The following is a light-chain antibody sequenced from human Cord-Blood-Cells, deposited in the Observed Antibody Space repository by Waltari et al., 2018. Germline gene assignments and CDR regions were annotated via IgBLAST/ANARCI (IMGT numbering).Light chain of an antibody. Sequence: EIVMTQAPATLSVSPGERDTLSCRASQRVSRNLAWYQQKPGQAPRLLLYGASTRATGIPARFSGSGSGTEFTLTISSLQSEDFAVYYCQQYNNWPYTFGQGTKLEIK. CDR2: GAS. CDR1: QRVSRN. V-gene: IGKV3-15*01. CDR3: QQYNNWPYT. J-gene: IGKJ2*01.